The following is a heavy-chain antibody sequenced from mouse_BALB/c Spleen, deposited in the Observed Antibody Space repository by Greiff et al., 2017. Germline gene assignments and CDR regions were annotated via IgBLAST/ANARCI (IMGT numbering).Heavy chain of an antibody. CDR1: GYTFTSYW. V-gene: IGHV1-7*01. CDR2: INPSTGYT. D-gene: IGHD2-14*01. CDR3: ERKVRLYAMDY. J-gene: IGHJ4*01. Sequence: QVQLQQSGAELAKPGASVKMSCKASGYTFTSYWMHWVKQRPGQGLEWIGYINPSTGYTEYNQKFKDKATLTADKSSSTAYMQLSSLTSEDSAVYYCERKVRLYAMDYWGQGTSVTVSS.